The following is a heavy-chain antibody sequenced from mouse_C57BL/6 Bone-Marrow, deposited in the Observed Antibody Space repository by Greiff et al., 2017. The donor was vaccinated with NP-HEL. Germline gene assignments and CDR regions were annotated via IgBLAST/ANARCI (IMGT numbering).Heavy chain of an antibody. D-gene: IGHD1-1*01. J-gene: IGHJ2*01. Sequence: EVMLVESGGGLVKPGGSLKLSCAASGFTFSSYAMSWVRQTPEKRLEWVATISDGGSYTYYPDNVKGRFTISRDNAKNNLYLQMSHLKSEDTAMYYCARDWPVTTVNWGQGTTLTVSS. CDR3: ARDWPVTTVN. CDR1: GFTFSSYA. CDR2: ISDGGSYT. V-gene: IGHV5-4*01.